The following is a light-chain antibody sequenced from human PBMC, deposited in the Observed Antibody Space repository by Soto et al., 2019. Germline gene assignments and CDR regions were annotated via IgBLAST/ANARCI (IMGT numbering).Light chain of an antibody. CDR2: DAF. CDR3: QHYGSSPPKYT. Sequence: EIVLMQSPGTLSLSPGERATLSCRASQSVSSSSLAWYQHKPGQAPRLLIYDAFSRATDIPDRFSGSGSGTDFTLTISRLEPEDFAVYYCQHYGSSPPKYTFGQGTKLEI. J-gene: IGKJ2*01. V-gene: IGKV3-20*01. CDR1: QSVSSSS.